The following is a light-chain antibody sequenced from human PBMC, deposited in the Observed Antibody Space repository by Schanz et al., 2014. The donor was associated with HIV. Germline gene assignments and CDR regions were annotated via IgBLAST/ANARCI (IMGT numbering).Light chain of an antibody. CDR3: SSYTSSSTYV. Sequence: QSALIQPASVSGSPGQSITISCTGTSSDIGAYNYVSWYQHHPGKAPKLMIYDVSNRPSGVSNRFSGSKSGNTASLTISGLQAEDEADYYCSSYTSSSTYVFGTGTKLTVL. CDR1: SSDIGAYNY. J-gene: IGLJ1*01. CDR2: DVS. V-gene: IGLV2-14*03.